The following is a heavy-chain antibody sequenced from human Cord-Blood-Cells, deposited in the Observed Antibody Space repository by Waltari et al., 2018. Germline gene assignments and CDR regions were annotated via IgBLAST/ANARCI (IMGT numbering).Heavy chain of an antibody. V-gene: IGHV1-69*08. Sequence: QVQLVQSGAEVKKPGSSVKVSCKASGGTFSSYTISWVRQAPGQGLEWMGRIVPNRSIANYAQKIQGRVTITADKSTSTAYMELSSLRSEDTAVYYCARDRCGGDCSSPDWYFDLWGRGTLVTVSS. CDR3: ARDRCGGDCSSPDWYFDL. CDR2: IVPNRSIA. J-gene: IGHJ2*01. CDR1: GGTFSSYT. D-gene: IGHD2-21*01.